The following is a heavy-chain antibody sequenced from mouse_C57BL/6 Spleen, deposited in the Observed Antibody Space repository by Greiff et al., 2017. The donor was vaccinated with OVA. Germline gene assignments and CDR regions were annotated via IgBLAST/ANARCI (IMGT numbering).Heavy chain of an antibody. V-gene: IGHV1-59*01. Sequence: QVQLKQPGAELVRPGTSVKLSCKASGYTFTSYWMHWVKQRPGQGLEWIGVIDPSDSYTNYNQKFKGKATLTVDTSSSTAYMQLSSLTSEDSAVYYCASGTVVATRYFDVWGTGTTVTVSS. D-gene: IGHD1-1*01. CDR3: ASGTVVATRYFDV. J-gene: IGHJ1*03. CDR1: GYTFTSYW. CDR2: IDPSDSYT.